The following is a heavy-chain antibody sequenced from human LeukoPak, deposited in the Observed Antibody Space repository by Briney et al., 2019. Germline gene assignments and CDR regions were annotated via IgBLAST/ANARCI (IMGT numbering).Heavy chain of an antibody. V-gene: IGHV3-30-3*01. CDR2: ISYDGSNK. D-gene: IGHD3-22*01. CDR3: ARGSTYYDSSGQVPFDY. Sequence: GGSLRLSCAASGFTFSSYAMHWVRQAPGKGLEWVAVISYDGSNKYYADSAKGRLTISRDNAKNSLYLQMNSLRAEDTAVYYCARGSTYYDSSGQVPFDYWGQGTLVTVSS. CDR1: GFTFSSYA. J-gene: IGHJ4*02.